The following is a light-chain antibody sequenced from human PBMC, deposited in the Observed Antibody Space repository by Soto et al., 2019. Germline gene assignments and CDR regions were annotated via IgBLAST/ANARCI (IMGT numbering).Light chain of an antibody. V-gene: IGKV1-5*03. J-gene: IGKJ1*01. CDR1: QSISSW. CDR3: QQYNSFPWT. Sequence: DIQMTQSPSTLSAFVGDRVTITCRASQSISSWLAWYQQKGGKAPKLLIYKASSLESGVPSRFSGSGSGTEVTLTISSLQPDDFATYYCQQYNSFPWTFGQGTKVEIK. CDR2: KAS.